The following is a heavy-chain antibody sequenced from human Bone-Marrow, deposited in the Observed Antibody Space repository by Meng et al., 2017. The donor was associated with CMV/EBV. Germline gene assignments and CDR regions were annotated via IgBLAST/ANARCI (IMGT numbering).Heavy chain of an antibody. D-gene: IGHD3-3*01. CDR1: GGSFSGYY. Sequence: SETLSLTCAVYGGSFSGYYWSWIRQPPGKGLEWIGEINHSGSTNYNPSLKSRVTISVDTSKNQFSLKLSSVTAADTAVYYCARSGSYDFWSGYYLFRWFDPWGQGTLVTGSS. CDR2: INHSGST. J-gene: IGHJ5*02. V-gene: IGHV4-34*01. CDR3: ARSGSYDFWSGYYLFRWFDP.